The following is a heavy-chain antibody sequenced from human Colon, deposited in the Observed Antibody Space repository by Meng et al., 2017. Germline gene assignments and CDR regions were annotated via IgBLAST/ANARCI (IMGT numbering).Heavy chain of an antibody. CDR3: AVQKDGYNSWYDN. V-gene: IGHV1-69*16. CDR1: GGTFMRFT. CDR2: IIPILGAP. D-gene: IGHD5-24*01. Sequence: QVQLGQSGADGKEPGSSMEVSCKASGGTFMRFTMTWVRRAPRQGLEWMGEIIPILGAPNYAPKFQGRVTITADESTTSTYMELSSLTSEDTAVYYCAVQKDGYNSWYDNWGQGTQVTVSS. J-gene: IGHJ4*02.